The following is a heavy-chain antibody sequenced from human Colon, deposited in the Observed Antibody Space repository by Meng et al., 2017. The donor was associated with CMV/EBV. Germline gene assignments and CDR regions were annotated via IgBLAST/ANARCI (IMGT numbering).Heavy chain of an antibody. J-gene: IGHJ4*02. CDR2: IYYSGTT. CDR3: ARSRDGYNWV. CDR1: GDSISSSSYY. Sequence: SETLSLTCTVSGDSISSSSYYWGWIRQSPGKGLEWIGSIYYSGTTSYNPSLKSRVSISVVLSKNQFSLKLSSVTAADTAVYYCARSRDGYNWVWGQGTLVTVSS. V-gene: IGHV4-39*07. D-gene: IGHD5-24*01.